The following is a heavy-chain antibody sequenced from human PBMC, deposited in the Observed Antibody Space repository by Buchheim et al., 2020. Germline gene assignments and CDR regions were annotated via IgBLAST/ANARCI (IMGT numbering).Heavy chain of an antibody. J-gene: IGHJ4*02. V-gene: IGHV1-46*01. Sequence: QVQMVQSGAEVRGPGASVTVSCRASGYTFTNYYIHWVRQAPGQGLEWMGLINPSGGSTNYAQKFQGRVTMTRDTSTSTVYMMLSSLRSEDTAVYHCAREGFWRSYDYWGQGTL. D-gene: IGHD3-3*01. CDR3: AREGFWRSYDY. CDR1: GYTFTNYY. CDR2: INPSGGST.